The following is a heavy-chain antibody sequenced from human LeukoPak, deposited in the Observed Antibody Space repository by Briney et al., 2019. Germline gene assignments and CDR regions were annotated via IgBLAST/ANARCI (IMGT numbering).Heavy chain of an antibody. J-gene: IGHJ5*02. D-gene: IGHD6-13*01. CDR3: ARGHSSSPNWFDP. CDR2: IKQDGNEK. CDR1: GFTFSSYW. V-gene: IGHV3-7*01. Sequence: GGSLRLSCAASGFTFSSYWMSWVRQAPGKGLEWVANIKQDGNEKYYVDSVKGRFTISRDNAKNSLYLQMNSLRAEDTAVYYCARGHSSSPNWFDPWGQGTLVTVSS.